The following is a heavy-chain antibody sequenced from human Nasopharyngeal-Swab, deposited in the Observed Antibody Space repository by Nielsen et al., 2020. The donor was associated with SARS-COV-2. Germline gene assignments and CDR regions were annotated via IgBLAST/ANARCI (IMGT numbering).Heavy chain of an antibody. Sequence: SETLSLTYTVSGYSISSGYYWGWIRQPPGKGLEWIGSIYHSGSTHYNPSLKSRVTISVDTSKNQFSLKLSSVTAADTAVYYCARDAYYYDSSGYYYNPWGYWGQGTLVTVSS. D-gene: IGHD3-22*01. J-gene: IGHJ4*02. CDR3: ARDAYYYDSSGYYYNPWGY. CDR1: GYSISSGYY. V-gene: IGHV4-38-2*02. CDR2: IYHSGST.